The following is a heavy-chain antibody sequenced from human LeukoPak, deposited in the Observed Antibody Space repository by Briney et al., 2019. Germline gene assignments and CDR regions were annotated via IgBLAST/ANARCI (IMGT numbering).Heavy chain of an antibody. CDR1: GGTFSSYA. V-gene: IGHV1-69*13. CDR2: IIPIFGTA. D-gene: IGHD3-3*01. Sequence: PGASVKVSCTASGGTFSSYAISWVRQAPGQGLEWMGGIIPIFGTANYAQKFQGRVTITADESTSTAYMELSSLRSEDTAVYYCARAPNDYDFWSGPGDYWGQGTLVTVS. CDR3: ARAPNDYDFWSGPGDY. J-gene: IGHJ4*02.